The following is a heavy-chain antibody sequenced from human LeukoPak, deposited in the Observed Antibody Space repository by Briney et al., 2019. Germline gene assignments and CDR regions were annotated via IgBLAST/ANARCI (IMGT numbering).Heavy chain of an antibody. J-gene: IGHJ4*02. V-gene: IGHV1-69*04. CDR1: GGTFSSYA. D-gene: IGHD3-22*01. Sequence: ASVKVSCKASGGTFSSYAISWVRQAPGQGLEWMGRIIPILGIANYAQRFQGRVTITADKSTSTAYMELRSLRSDDTAVYYCARGGPGKTYYYDSSGYRFDYWGQGTLVTVSS. CDR2: IIPILGIA. CDR3: ARGGPGKTYYYDSSGYRFDY.